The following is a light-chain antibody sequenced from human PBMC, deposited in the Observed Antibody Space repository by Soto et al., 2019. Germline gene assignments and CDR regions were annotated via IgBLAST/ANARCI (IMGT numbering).Light chain of an antibody. J-gene: IGKJ1*01. V-gene: IGKV1-5*01. CDR3: QQYNGNSRT. Sequence: DIQMTQSPSTLSASVGDRVIITCRASQSISSRVAWYQRKPGKAPELLIYDASSLERGVPSRFSGSGSGTEFTLTINSLQPDDFSRYYCQQYNGNSRTFGQGTKVDIK. CDR2: DAS. CDR1: QSISSR.